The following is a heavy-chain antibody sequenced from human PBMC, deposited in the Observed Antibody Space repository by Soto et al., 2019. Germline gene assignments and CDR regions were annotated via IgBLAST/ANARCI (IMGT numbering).Heavy chain of an antibody. J-gene: IGHJ4*02. CDR2: INPSTRT. V-gene: IGHV1-46*03. CDR1: GFPFTIYH. CDR3: ASEAEEYSGAVY. Sequence: ASVNVSCKASGFPFTIYHMHWLLQAPGQGLEWLGVINPSTRTTYAQRFQGRVTMTRDTSTSTVYMDLSSLRSDDTAVYYCASEAEEYSGAVYCVPRSLFTVSS. D-gene: IGHD2-8*02.